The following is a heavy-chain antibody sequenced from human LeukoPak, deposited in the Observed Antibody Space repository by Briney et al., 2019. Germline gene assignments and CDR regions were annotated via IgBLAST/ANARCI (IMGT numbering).Heavy chain of an antibody. D-gene: IGHD1-26*01. J-gene: IGHJ4*02. Sequence: SGPTLVNPTQTLTLTCTFSGFSLSTSGMCVSWIRQPPGKALEWLARIDWDDDKYYSTSLKTRLTISKDTSKNQVVLTMSNMDPVDTATYYCARSEVGVEILDYWGQGTLVTVSS. CDR3: ARSEVGVEILDY. CDR2: IDWDDDK. V-gene: IGHV2-70*11. CDR1: GFSLSTSGMC.